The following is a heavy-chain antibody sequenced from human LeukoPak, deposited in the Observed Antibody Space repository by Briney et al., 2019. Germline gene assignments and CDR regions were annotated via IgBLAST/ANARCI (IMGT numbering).Heavy chain of an antibody. V-gene: IGHV3-30*19. CDR3: ARNQGSGSYRRNYFDY. D-gene: IGHD1-26*01. CDR1: GFTFSSYG. Sequence: PGGSLRLSCAASGFTFSSYGMHWVRQAPGKGLEWVAVISYDGSNKYYADSVKGRFTISRDNSKNTLYLQMNSLRAEDTAVYYCARNQGSGSYRRNYFDYWGQGTLVAVSS. J-gene: IGHJ4*02. CDR2: ISYDGSNK.